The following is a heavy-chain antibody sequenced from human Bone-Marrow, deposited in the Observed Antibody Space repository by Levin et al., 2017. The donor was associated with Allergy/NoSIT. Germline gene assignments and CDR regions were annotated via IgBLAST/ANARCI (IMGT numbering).Heavy chain of an antibody. CDR2: IKTKTDGGTT. Sequence: GGSLRLSCAVSGFTFSDAWMSWVRQAPGMGLEWVGRIKTKTDGGTTDYAAPVKGRFTISRDDSTNTLYLQMNNLKTEDTAVYYCTTQFYDYLWGRKNDYWGQGTLVTVSS. CDR3: TTQFYDYLWGRKNDY. CDR1: GFTFSDAW. V-gene: IGHV3-15*01. D-gene: IGHD3-16*01. J-gene: IGHJ4*02.